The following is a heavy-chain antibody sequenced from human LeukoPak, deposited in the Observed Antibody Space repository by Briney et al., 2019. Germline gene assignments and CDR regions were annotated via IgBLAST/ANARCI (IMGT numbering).Heavy chain of an antibody. J-gene: IGHJ6*03. CDR3: ARFGISERLGELSTLYYYYYMDV. CDR1: GFTFSSYS. V-gene: IGHV3-21*01. CDR2: ISSSSSYI. D-gene: IGHD3-16*02. Sequence: GGSLRLSCAASGFTFSSYSVNWVRQAPGKGLEWVSSISSSSSYIYYADSVKGRFTISRDNAKNSLYLQMNSLRAEDTAVYYCARFGISERLGELSTLYYYYYMDVWGKGTTVTISS.